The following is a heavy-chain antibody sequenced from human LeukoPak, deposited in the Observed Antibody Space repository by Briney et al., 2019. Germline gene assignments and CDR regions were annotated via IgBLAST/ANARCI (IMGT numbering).Heavy chain of an antibody. Sequence: PGGSLRLSCAASGFTFSSYWMHWVRQAPGTGLVWVSRIKTDGSNTNYAASVKGRFTISRDNAKNTLYLQMSSLRTEDTAVYYCARDFLHLGGWGQGTMVTVSS. V-gene: IGHV3-74*01. CDR3: ARDFLHLGG. D-gene: IGHD3-16*01. J-gene: IGHJ3*01. CDR1: GFTFSSYW. CDR2: IKTDGSNT.